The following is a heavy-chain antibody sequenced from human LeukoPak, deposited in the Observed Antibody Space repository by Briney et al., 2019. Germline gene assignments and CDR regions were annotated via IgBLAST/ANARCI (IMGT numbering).Heavy chain of an antibody. V-gene: IGHV3-7*01. CDR2: IKQDGSEK. CDR1: GFTFSSYW. CDR3: ARVPAADYYYYFHMDV. J-gene: IGHJ6*03. D-gene: IGHD2-2*01. Sequence: GSLRLSCAASGFTFSSYWQSWVRQAPGKGLEWVANIKQDGSEKCYVDSVKGRFTISRDNAKNSLYLQMSSLRAEDTAVFYCARVPAADYYYYFHMDVWGKGTKVTVSS.